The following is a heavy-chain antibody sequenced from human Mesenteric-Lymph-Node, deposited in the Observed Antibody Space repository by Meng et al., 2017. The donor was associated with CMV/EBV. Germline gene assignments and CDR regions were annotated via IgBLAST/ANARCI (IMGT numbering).Heavy chain of an antibody. V-gene: IGHV4-39*07. CDR1: GGSISSSSYY. CDR3: ARAPGEYYDFWSGYSHYYYGMDV. Sequence: GSLRLSCTVSGGSISSSSYYWGWIRQPPGKGLEWIGSIYYSGSTYYNPSLKSRVTISVDTSKNQFSLKLSSVTAADTAVYYCARAPGEYYDFWSGYSHYYYGMDVWGQGTTVTVSS. D-gene: IGHD3-3*01. J-gene: IGHJ6*02. CDR2: IYYSGST.